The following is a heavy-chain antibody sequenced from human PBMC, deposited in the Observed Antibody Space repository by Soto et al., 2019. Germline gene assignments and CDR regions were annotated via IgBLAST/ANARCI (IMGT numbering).Heavy chain of an antibody. CDR3: ARFFYSGSPRGMDV. CDR1: GFTFSSYD. D-gene: IGHD2-21*01. Sequence: GGSLRLSCAASGFTFSSYDMHWVRQATGKGLEWVSAIGTAGDTYYPGSVKGRFTISRENAKNSLYLQMNSLRAEDTAVYYCARFFYSGSPRGMDVWGQGTTVTVSS. J-gene: IGHJ6*02. CDR2: IGTAGDT. V-gene: IGHV3-13*01.